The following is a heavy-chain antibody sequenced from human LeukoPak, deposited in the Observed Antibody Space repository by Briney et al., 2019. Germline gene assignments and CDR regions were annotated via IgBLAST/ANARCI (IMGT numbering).Heavy chain of an antibody. CDR1: GFTFDDYA. CDR2: ISWNSGSI. D-gene: IGHD2-2*01. V-gene: IGHV3-9*01. Sequence: GGSLRLSCAASGFTFDDYAMHWVRQAPGKGLEWVSGISWNSGSIGYADSVKGRFSISRDNVKNSLYLQMNSLRAEDTALYYCAKVSAASDAFDIWGQGTMVTVSS. J-gene: IGHJ3*02. CDR3: AKVSAASDAFDI.